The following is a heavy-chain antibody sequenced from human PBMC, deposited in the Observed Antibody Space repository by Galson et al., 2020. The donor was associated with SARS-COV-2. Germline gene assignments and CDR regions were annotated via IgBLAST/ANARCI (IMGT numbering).Heavy chain of an antibody. CDR1: GFTFSSYA. J-gene: IGHJ3*02. V-gene: IGHV3-30*01. Sequence: GGSLRLSCAASGFTFSSYAMHWVRQAPGKGLEWVADISYDGSNKYYAASVKGRFTISRDNSKNPLYLQMNSRRAEDTAVYYCARPMWIVAGAFDMWGQGTMGTVSS. D-gene: IGHD2-15*01. CDR3: ARPMWIVAGAFDM. CDR2: ISYDGSNK.